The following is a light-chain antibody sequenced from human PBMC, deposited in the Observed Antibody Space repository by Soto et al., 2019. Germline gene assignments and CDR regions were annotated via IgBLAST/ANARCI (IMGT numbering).Light chain of an antibody. V-gene: IGLV1-44*01. CDR1: SSNIGSNP. Sequence: QSVLTQPPSASGTPGQRVTISCSGSSSNIGSNPVNWYQQLPGTAPKLLIYTDYQRPSGVPDRFSGSKSGTSASLAINGLHSEDEADYYCASWDDNLNGGVFGGGTKLTVL. CDR2: TDY. CDR3: ASWDDNLNGGV. J-gene: IGLJ3*02.